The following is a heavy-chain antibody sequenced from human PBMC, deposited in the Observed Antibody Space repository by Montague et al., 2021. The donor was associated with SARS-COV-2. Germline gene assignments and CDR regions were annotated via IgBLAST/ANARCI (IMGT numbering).Heavy chain of an antibody. D-gene: IGHD1-14*01. CDR3: ATDDEADRSADFDY. CDR1: GDSISNYY. J-gene: IGHJ4*02. Sequence: SETLSLTCTVSGDSISNYYWGWIRQAPGKGLEWIGHIYNNGATNYNPSLRSRVTISTDTSRNQFSLMLKPVTTADTAIYYCATDDEADRSADFDYWGRGTLVTVSS. CDR2: IYNNGAT. V-gene: IGHV4-59*01.